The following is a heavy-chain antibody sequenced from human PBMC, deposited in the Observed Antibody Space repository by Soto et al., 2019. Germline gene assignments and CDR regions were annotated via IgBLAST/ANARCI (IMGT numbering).Heavy chain of an antibody. Sequence: QVQLQESGPGLVKPAQTLSLTCTVSGGSISSGGYYWSWIRQHPGKGLEWIGYIYYSGSTYYNPSLKSRVTISIDTSKNPCSLKLSSVTAADTVVYYCARAQLVLRFLEWCSGGMDVWGQGTTVTVSS. J-gene: IGHJ6*02. CDR3: ARAQLVLRFLEWCSGGMDV. V-gene: IGHV4-31*03. CDR2: IYYSGST. CDR1: GGSISSGGYY. D-gene: IGHD3-3*01.